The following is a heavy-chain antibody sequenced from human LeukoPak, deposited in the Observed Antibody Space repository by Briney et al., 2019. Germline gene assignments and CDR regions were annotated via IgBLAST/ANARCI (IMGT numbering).Heavy chain of an antibody. CDR1: GFTFSDYY. V-gene: IGHV3-11*01. CDR2: ISNRGYST. CDR3: ARNKRRFDQ. Sequence: PGGSLRLSCAASGFTFSDYYMSWIRQTPGEGLEWVSYISNRGYSTYYADSVKGRFTISRDNAKNSLYLEMQSLRAEDTAVYYCARNKRRFDQWGQGTVVTVSS. D-gene: IGHD1/OR15-1a*01. J-gene: IGHJ4*02.